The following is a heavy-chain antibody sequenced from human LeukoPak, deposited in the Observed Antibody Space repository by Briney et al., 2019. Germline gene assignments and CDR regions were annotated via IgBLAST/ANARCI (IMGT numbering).Heavy chain of an antibody. CDR3: ARHKPTGSYPLEI. Sequence: SETLSLTCTVSGGSISSYYWNWLRQSPGKGLEWIGHIYFSGRTTYNPSLGSRLTISADTSTSQLSLKLSSVTAADTAVYYCARHKPTGSYPLEIWGQGTLVTVSS. J-gene: IGHJ4*02. V-gene: IGHV4-59*08. D-gene: IGHD3-10*01. CDR2: IYFSGRT. CDR1: GGSISSYY.